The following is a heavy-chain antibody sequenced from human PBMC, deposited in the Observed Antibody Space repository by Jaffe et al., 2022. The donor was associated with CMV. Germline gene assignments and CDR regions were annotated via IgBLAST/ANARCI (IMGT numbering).Heavy chain of an antibody. D-gene: IGHD5-12*01. CDR3: AKMRGSVATIASDY. V-gene: IGHV4-34*01. CDR2: INHSGST. J-gene: IGHJ4*02. CDR1: GGSFSGYY. Sequence: QVQLQQWGAGLLKPSETLSLTCAVYGGSFSGYYWSWIRQPPGKGLEWIGEINHSGSTNYNPSLKSRVTISVDTSKNQFSLKLSSVTAADTAVYYCAKMRGSVATIASDYWGQGTLVTVSS.